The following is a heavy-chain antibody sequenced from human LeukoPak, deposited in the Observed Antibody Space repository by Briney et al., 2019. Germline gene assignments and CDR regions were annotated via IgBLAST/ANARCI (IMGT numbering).Heavy chain of an antibody. CDR1: GYTFTGYY. D-gene: IGHD6-13*01. V-gene: IGHV1-2*02. CDR3: ARRAAAGTAGFDY. CDR2: INPNSGGT. Sequence: GASVKVSCKASGYTFTGYYMHWGRQAPGQGLEWMGWINPNSGGTNYAQKFQGRVTMTRDTSISTAYMELSRLRSDDTAVYYCARRAAAGTAGFDYWGQGTLVTVSS. J-gene: IGHJ4*02.